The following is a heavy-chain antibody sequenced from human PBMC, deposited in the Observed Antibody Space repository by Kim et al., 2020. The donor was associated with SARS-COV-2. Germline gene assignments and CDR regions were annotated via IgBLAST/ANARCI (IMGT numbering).Heavy chain of an antibody. D-gene: IGHD2-21*02. V-gene: IGHV3-73*01. CDR3: TRLRAPSDTSGMDV. CDR2: IHTKPNNYAT. CDR1: GFTFSGSP. Sequence: GGSLRLSCAASGFTFSGSPMFWVRQASGKGLEWLGRIHTKPNNYATVYAASVNGRFTISRDDSKNTAYLQMNSLKTEDTAVYYCTRLRAPSDTSGMDVWGQGTTVTVSS. J-gene: IGHJ6*02.